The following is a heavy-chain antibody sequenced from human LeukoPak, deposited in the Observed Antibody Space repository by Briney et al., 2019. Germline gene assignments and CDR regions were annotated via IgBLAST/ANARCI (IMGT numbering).Heavy chain of an antibody. J-gene: IGHJ3*02. CDR1: GFTFDDYA. D-gene: IGHD3-10*01. Sequence: PGGSLRLSCAASGFTFDDYAMHWVRQAPGKGLEWVSGISWNSGSIGYADSVKGRFTISRDNAKNSLYLQMNSLRAEDTALYYCAKDYVVRGRRHAFDIWGQGTMVTVSS. CDR3: AKDYVVRGRRHAFDI. V-gene: IGHV3-9*01. CDR2: ISWNSGSI.